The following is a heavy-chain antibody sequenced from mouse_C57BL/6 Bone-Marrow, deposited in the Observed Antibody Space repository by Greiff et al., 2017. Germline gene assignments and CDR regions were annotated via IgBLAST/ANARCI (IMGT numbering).Heavy chain of an antibody. J-gene: IGHJ4*01. Sequence: DVQLQESGGGLVQPGGSMKLSCVASGFTFSNYWMNWVRQSPEKGLEWVAQIRLKSDNYATHYAESVKGRFTISRDDSKSSVYLQMNNLRAEDTGMYYCTDGYYVDYYAMDYWGQGTSVTVSS. D-gene: IGHD2-3*01. V-gene: IGHV6-3*01. CDR3: TDGYYVDYYAMDY. CDR2: IRLKSDNYAT. CDR1: GFTFSNYW.